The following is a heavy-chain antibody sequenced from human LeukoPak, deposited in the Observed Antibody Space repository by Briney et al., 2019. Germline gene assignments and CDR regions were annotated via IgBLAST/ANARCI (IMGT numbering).Heavy chain of an antibody. J-gene: IGHJ4*02. CDR1: GFTYSSYA. CDR2: ISGSGGST. CDR3: AKDRGYCSSTSCYKREGYFDY. V-gene: IGHV3-23*01. D-gene: IGHD2-2*02. Sequence: GGALRLSCAASGFTYSSYAMSWVRQAPGKELEWVSAISGSGGSTYYADSVKGRFTISRDNSKNTLYLQMNSLRAEDTAVYYCAKDRGYCSSTSCYKREGYFDYWGQGTLVTVSS.